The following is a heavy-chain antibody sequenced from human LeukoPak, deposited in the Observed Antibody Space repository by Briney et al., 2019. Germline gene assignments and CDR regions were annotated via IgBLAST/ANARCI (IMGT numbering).Heavy chain of an antibody. Sequence: SVKVSCKASGGTFSSYAIIWVRQAPGQGLEWMGRIIPILGIANYAQKFQGRVTITADKSTSTAYMELSSLRSEDTAVYYCARDQGIAAAGYYFDYWGQGTLVTVSS. CDR2: IIPILGIA. D-gene: IGHD6-13*01. CDR3: ARDQGIAAAGYYFDY. J-gene: IGHJ4*02. CDR1: GGTFSSYA. V-gene: IGHV1-69*04.